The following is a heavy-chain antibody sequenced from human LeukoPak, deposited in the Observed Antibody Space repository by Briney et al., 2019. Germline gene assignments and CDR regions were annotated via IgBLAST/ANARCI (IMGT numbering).Heavy chain of an antibody. D-gene: IGHD3-16*01. J-gene: IGHJ5*02. V-gene: IGHV3-30*07. CDR1: GFTFSDFA. CDR3: AGLGGPYREPLDH. Sequence: TGGSLRLSCAASGFTFSDFAMHCVRQAPGNGLEWVALISYDENNEFYADSVKGRFTVSRDNSKNMLYLQMISLRVDDTAIYYCAGLGGPYREPLDHWGQGTLVTVSS. CDR2: ISYDENNE.